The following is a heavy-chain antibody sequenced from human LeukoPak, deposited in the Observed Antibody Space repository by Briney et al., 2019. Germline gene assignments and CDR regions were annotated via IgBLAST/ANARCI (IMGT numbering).Heavy chain of an antibody. CDR3: AGDGYSFAHFYY. CDR2: FSYSGST. J-gene: IGHJ4*02. CDR1: GSSFSGNNYP. V-gene: IGHV4-39*02. Sequence: QTLSLTCTVSGSSFSGNNYPWVWIRKPPGRGLEWIGTFSYSGSTYYNPSLKSRVTISVDTSKNLFSLKLSSVTAADTAAYYCAGDGYSFAHFYYWGQGTLVPVSS. D-gene: IGHD5-12*01.